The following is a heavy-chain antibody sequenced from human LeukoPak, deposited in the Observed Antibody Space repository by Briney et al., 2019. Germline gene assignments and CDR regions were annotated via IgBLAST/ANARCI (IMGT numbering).Heavy chain of an antibody. CDR3: ARVGCSGGSCYRYNWYFDL. Sequence: GGSLRLSCAASGFTFSSYEMNWVRQAPGKGLEWVSYISSSGSTIYYPDSVEGRFTISRDNAKNSLYLQMNSLRAEDTAVYYCARVGCSGGSCYRYNWYFDLWGRGTLVTVSS. CDR1: GFTFSSYE. V-gene: IGHV3-48*03. D-gene: IGHD2-15*01. J-gene: IGHJ2*01. CDR2: ISSSGSTI.